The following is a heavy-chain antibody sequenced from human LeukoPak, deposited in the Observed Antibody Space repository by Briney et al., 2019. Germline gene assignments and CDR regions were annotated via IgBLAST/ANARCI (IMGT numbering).Heavy chain of an antibody. CDR1: GYIYRDFG. CDR2: ISDSGRST. V-gene: IGHV3-23*01. J-gene: IGHJ4*02. Sequence: GGSLRLSCGASGYIYRDFGMSWVRQSPGKGLEWVSTISDSGRSTYYADSVKGRFVISRDNSKNTLYLQMNSLRAEDTAVYYCAKTMGAIDHDYWGQGTLVIVSS. CDR3: AKTMGAIDHDY. D-gene: IGHD1-26*01.